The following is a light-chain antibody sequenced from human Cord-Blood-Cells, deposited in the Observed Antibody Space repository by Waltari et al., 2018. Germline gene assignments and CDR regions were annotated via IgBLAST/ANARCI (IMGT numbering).Light chain of an antibody. CDR2: DVS. Sequence: QSALTQPASVSGSPGQSITISCTGTSSDVGGYNYVSWYQQHPGKAPKLMIYDVSNRPSGVSNRFSGSKSGNTASLTISWLQAEDEADYYCSSYTSSSVVFGGWTKLTVL. J-gene: IGLJ2*01. CDR1: SSDVGGYNY. CDR3: SSYTSSSVV. V-gene: IGLV2-14*01.